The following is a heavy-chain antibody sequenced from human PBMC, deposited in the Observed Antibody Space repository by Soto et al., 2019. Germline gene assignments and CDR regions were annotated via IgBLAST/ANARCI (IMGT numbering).Heavy chain of an antibody. CDR2: IYYSGST. CDR1: GGSISSYY. V-gene: IGHV4-59*08. Sequence: PSETLSLTCTVSGGSISSYYWSWIRQPPGKGLEWIGYIYYSGSTNYNPSLKSRVTISVDTSKNQFSLKVTSVTAADTAVYYCARLNGYCISSSCHGHYAMDVWGQGTTVTVSS. CDR3: ARLNGYCISSSCHGHYAMDV. D-gene: IGHD2-2*01. J-gene: IGHJ6*02.